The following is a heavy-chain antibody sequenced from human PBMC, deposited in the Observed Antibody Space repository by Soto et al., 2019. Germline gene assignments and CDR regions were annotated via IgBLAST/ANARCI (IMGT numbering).Heavy chain of an antibody. CDR2: IIPIFGTA. CDR3: ARGDCSGGSCFNWFDP. CDR1: GGTFSSYA. J-gene: IGHJ5*02. Sequence: RASVKVSCKASGGTFSSYAISWVRQAPGQGLEWMGGIIPIFGTANYAQKFQGRVTITADESTSTAYMELSSLRSEDTAVYYCARGDCSGGSCFNWFDPWGQGTLVTVSS. V-gene: IGHV1-69*13. D-gene: IGHD2-15*01.